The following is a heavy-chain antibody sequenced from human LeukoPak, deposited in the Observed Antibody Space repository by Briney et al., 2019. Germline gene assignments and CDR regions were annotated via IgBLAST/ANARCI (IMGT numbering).Heavy chain of an antibody. V-gene: IGHV3-30*02. J-gene: IGHJ4*02. CDR3: ARDLTERKYYIAF. D-gene: IGHD2-8*02. CDR1: GFTFSSFG. Sequence: PGGSLRLSCAASGFTFSSFGMHWVRQAPGEGLEWVAYIGCSGSDIYYADSVKGRFTISRDNSKSTVHLQLNSLRAADTALYSCARDLTERKYYIAFWGQGTLVTVSS. CDR2: IGCSGSDI.